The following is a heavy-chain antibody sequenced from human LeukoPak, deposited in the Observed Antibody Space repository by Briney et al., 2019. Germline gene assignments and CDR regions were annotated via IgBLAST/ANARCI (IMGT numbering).Heavy chain of an antibody. D-gene: IGHD6-19*01. J-gene: IGHJ4*02. CDR2: IWYDGSNK. V-gene: IGHV3-33*01. CDR1: GFTFSSYG. CDR3: ARNPPWYSSGWYYFDY. Sequence: GRSLRLSCAASGFTFSSYGMHWVHQAPGKGLEWVAVIWYDGSNKYYADSVKGRFTISRDNSKNTLYLQMNSLRAEDTAVYYCARNPPWYSSGWYYFDYWGQGTLVTVSS.